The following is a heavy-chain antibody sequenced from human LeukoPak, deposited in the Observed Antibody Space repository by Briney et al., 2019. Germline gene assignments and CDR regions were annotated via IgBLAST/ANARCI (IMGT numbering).Heavy chain of an antibody. CDR2: IKQDGSEK. CDR1: GFTFSSYW. CDR3: AREDYGSPATLPSGNWFDP. D-gene: IGHD4-17*01. V-gene: IGHV3-7*01. J-gene: IGHJ5*02. Sequence: GGSLRLSCAASGFTFSSYWMSWVRQAPGKGLEWVANIKQDGSEKYYVDSAKGRFTISRDNAKNSLYLQMNSLRAEDTAVYYCAREDYGSPATLPSGNWFDPWGQGTLVTVSS.